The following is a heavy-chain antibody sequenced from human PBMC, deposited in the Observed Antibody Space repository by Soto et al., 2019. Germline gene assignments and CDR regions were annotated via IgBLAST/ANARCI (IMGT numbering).Heavy chain of an antibody. CDR1: GFVFADYG. CDR2: ISFDGTNK. CDR3: AKDTLYPVVSYFYYGLDV. J-gene: IGHJ6*02. V-gene: IGHV3-30*18. D-gene: IGHD2-8*01. Sequence: RLSCAASGFVFADYGVHWVRQAPGKGLEWVAVISFDGTNKFYADSVKGRFTISRDNSNNTLYLQMSSLRTEDTAVYYCAKDTLYPVVSYFYYGLDVWGQGTTVTVSS.